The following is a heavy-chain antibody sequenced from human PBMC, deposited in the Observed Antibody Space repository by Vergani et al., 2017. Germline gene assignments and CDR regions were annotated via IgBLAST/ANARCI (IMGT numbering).Heavy chain of an antibody. CDR2: IWYDGSNK. Sequence: QVQLVESGGGVVQPGRSLRLSCAASGFTFSSYGMHWVRQAPGKGLEWVAVIWYDGSNKYYADSVKGRFTISRDNSKNTLYLQMNSLRAEDTAVYYCARGIVVVAATAFDIWGQGTMVTVSS. D-gene: IGHD2-15*01. J-gene: IGHJ3*02. V-gene: IGHV3-33*01. CDR3: ARGIVVVAATAFDI. CDR1: GFTFSSYG.